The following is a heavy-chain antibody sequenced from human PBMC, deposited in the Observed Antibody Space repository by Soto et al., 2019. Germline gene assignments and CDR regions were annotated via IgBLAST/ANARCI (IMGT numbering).Heavy chain of an antibody. CDR2: ISYDGSNK. CDR3: AKDLSGLLWFGELLYTYYYYGMDV. CDR1: GFTFSSYG. J-gene: IGHJ6*02. V-gene: IGHV3-30*18. D-gene: IGHD3-10*01. Sequence: QVQLVESGGGVVQPGRSPRLSCAASGFTFSSYGMHWVRQAPGKGLEWVAVISYDGSNKYYADSVKGRFTISRDNSKNTLYLQMNSLRAEDTAVYYCAKDLSGLLWFGELLYTYYYYGMDVWGQGTTVTVSS.